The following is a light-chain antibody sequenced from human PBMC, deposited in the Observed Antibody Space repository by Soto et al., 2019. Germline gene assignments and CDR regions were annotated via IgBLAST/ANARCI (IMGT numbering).Light chain of an antibody. CDR2: EVN. V-gene: IGLV2-18*01. CDR3: SLYTRISTYV. J-gene: IGLJ1*01. Sequence: QSVLTQPPSVSGSPGQSVTISCTGISSDIGSYNRVSWYQQPPGTAPKLMIYEVNNRPSGVPDRFSGSTSGNTASLTISGLQAEDEADYYCSLYTRISTYVFGNGTKVTV. CDR1: SSDIGSYNR.